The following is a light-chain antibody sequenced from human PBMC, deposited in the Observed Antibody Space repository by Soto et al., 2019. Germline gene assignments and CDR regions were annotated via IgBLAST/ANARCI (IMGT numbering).Light chain of an antibody. V-gene: IGKV1-39*01. J-gene: IGKJ1*01. CDR1: QSISSF. Sequence: DIQMTQSPSSLSASVGDRVTITCRASQSISSFLNWYQQKPGKAPKLLIYGASSFQSGVPSRFSGSGSGTYFTLTISSLQPEDFATYYCQQSYSTPRTFGQGTKVEIK. CDR2: GAS. CDR3: QQSYSTPRT.